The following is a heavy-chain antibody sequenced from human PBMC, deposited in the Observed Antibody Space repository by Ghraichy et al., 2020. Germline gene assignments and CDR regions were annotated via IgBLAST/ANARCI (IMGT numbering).Heavy chain of an antibody. V-gene: IGHV3-48*04. CDR2: IGSGGSST. Sequence: GGSLRLSCAASGFTFSSYSMNWVRQAPGKGLEWVSYIGSGGSSTYYADSVKGRFTISRDNAKNSVYLDMNSLRAEDTALYYCVRDGCSGRTCTCYNGGQGALVTVST. D-gene: IGHD2-15*01. CDR1: GFTFSSYS. CDR3: VRDGCSGRTCTCYN. J-gene: IGHJ4*02.